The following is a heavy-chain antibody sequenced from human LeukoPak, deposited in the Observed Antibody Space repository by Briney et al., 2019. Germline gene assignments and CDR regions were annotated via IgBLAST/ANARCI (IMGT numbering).Heavy chain of an antibody. Sequence: ASVKVSCKASGYTFTGYYVHWVRQAPGQGLEWMGRINPNSGDTNYAQKFQGRVTMTRDTSISTAYMELSRLRSDDTAVYYCARDYYGGDCSPDYWGQGTLVTVSS. CDR1: GYTFTGYY. V-gene: IGHV1-2*06. D-gene: IGHD2-21*02. CDR2: INPNSGDT. J-gene: IGHJ4*02. CDR3: ARDYYGGDCSPDY.